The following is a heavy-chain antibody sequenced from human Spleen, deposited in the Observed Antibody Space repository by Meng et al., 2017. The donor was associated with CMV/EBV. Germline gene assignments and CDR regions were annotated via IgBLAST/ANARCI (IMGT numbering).Heavy chain of an antibody. CDR1: GASISSGDYY. Sequence: QLQESVPGLVNPSQTLSLTCTVSGASISSGDYYWSWIRQPPGKCLELIWSIYYSASTHNNPSLKSRVTISVDTSKNQYSLVLSSVTAADTAAYYCARIFGEVDYWGQGTLVTVSS. J-gene: IGHJ4*02. V-gene: IGHV4-30-4*08. CDR3: ARIFGEVDY. CDR2: IYYSAST. D-gene: IGHD3-9*01.